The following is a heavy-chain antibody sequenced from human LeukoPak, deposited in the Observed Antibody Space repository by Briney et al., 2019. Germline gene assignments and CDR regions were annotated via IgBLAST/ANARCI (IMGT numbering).Heavy chain of an antibody. Sequence: GASVKVSCKASGYTFTSYGMNWVRQAPGQGLEWMGWINTNTGNPTYAQGFTGRFVFSLDTSVSTAYLQISSLKAEDTAVYYCARVLEVWGSSSWYESDAFDIWGQGTMVTVSS. D-gene: IGHD6-13*01. V-gene: IGHV7-4-1*02. J-gene: IGHJ3*02. CDR3: ARVLEVWGSSSWYESDAFDI. CDR2: INTNTGNP. CDR1: GYTFTSYG.